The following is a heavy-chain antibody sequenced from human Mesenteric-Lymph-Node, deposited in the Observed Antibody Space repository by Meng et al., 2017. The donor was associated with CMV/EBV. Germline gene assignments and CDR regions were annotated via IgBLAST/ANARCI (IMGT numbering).Heavy chain of an antibody. D-gene: IGHD5-18*01. CDR3: AIRGYSYGYDYYGMDV. J-gene: IGHJ6*02. CDR1: GFYFSSHW. Sequence: GESLKISCLDSGFYFSSHWMSWVRQAPGKGLEWVANIKRDGSEIYYVDSVKGRFTISRDNAKNSLYLQMNSLRAEDTAVYYCAIRGYSYGYDYYGMDVWGQGTTVTVSS. V-gene: IGHV3-7*01. CDR2: IKRDGSEI.